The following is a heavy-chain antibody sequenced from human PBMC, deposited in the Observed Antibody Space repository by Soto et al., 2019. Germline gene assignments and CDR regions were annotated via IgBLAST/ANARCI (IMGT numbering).Heavy chain of an antibody. D-gene: IGHD3-10*01. Sequence: QVQLQESGPGLVKPSQTLSLSCTVSGDSISSGGYYWSWIRQHPGKGLEWIGYIYYSGSTYYNPSLKSRVTISVDTSKNQFSLKLSCVTAADTAVYYCARSAQGFNVFYNWFDPWGQGTLVTVSS. CDR3: ARSAQGFNVFYNWFDP. J-gene: IGHJ5*02. V-gene: IGHV4-31*03. CDR2: IYYSGST. CDR1: GDSISSGGYY.